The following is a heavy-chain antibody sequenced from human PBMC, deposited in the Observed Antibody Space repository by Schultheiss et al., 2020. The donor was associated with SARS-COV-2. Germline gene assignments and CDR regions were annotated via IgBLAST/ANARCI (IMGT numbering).Heavy chain of an antibody. CDR2: MFYTDNT. J-gene: IGHJ6*02. V-gene: IGHV4-39*07. CDR1: GASISRSGYY. CDR3: AREHGSGEMDV. Sequence: SETLSLTCTVSGASISRSGYYWGWIRQPAGKGLEWIGSMFYTDNTYYNPPLKGRVTISVDTSKNQFSLKLSSVTAADTAVYYCAREHGSGEMDVWGQGTTVTVSS. D-gene: IGHD3-10*01.